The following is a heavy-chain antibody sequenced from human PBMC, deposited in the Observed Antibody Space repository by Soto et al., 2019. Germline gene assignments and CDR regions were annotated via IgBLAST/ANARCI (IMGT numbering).Heavy chain of an antibody. CDR1: GFTFTNYG. V-gene: IGHV3-30*03. CDR2: IAYDGSYK. D-gene: IGHD6-13*01. Sequence: PGGSLRLSCAASGFTFTNYGLRWVRQAPGKGLEWVAVIAYDGSYKYYADSVKGRFTISRDNSKNTLYVQMNSLRPEDTAVYYCVRDSGSWPPLTGYWGQGTLVTVSS. CDR3: VRDSGSWPPLTGY. J-gene: IGHJ4*02.